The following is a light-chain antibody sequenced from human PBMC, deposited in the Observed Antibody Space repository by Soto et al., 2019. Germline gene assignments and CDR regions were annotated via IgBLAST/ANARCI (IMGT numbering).Light chain of an antibody. J-gene: IGLJ3*02. Sequence: QSVLTQPPSASGTPGQRVIISCSGSNSNIGTYTVNWYQQLPGTAPKLLIYTDYQRPSGVPYRFSGSKSGTSASLAISGLQSEDEADYYCASWDDSLSGEVFGGGTKVTVL. CDR1: NSNIGTYT. CDR3: ASWDDSLSGEV. V-gene: IGLV1-44*01. CDR2: TDY.